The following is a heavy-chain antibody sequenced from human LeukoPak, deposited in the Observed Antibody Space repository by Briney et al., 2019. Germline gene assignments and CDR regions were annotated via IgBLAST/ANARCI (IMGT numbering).Heavy chain of an antibody. CDR1: GFTFSDYY. J-gene: IGHJ4*02. CDR2: ISSSGSTM. V-gene: IGHV3-11*01. CDR3: APLPYFWSGYYRDKHFDY. Sequence: PGGSLRLSCAASGFTFSDYYMSWIRQAPGKGLEWVSYISSSGSTMYYADSVKGRFTISRDNAKNSLYLQMNSLRAEDTAVYYCAPLPYFWSGYYRDKHFDYWDQGTLVTVSS. D-gene: IGHD3-3*01.